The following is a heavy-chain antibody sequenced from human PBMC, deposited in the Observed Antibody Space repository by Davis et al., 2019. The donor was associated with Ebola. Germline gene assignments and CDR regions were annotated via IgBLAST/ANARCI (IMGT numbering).Heavy chain of an antibody. V-gene: IGHV1-69*13. J-gene: IGHJ4*02. Sequence: AASVKVSCKASGYTFTSYAISWVRQAPGQGLEWMGGIIPIFGTSNYAQKFQGRVTITADESTSTAYMELSSLRSEDTAVYYCARELYGDDYWGQGTLVTVSS. CDR2: IIPIFGTS. CDR1: GYTFTSYA. CDR3: ARELYGDDY. D-gene: IGHD4-17*01.